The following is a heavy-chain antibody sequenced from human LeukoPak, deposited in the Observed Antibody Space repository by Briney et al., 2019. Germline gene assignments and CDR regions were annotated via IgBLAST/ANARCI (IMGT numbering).Heavy chain of an antibody. J-gene: IGHJ4*02. CDR2: IYTSGST. CDR1: GGSISSYY. Sequence: PSETLSLTCTVSGGSISSYYWSWIRQPAGKGLEWIWRIYTSGSTNYNPSLKSRVTMSVGTSKNQFSLKLSSVTAADTAVYYCARGRVGVDIVFQGVYYFDYWGQGTLVTVSS. CDR3: ARGRVGVDIVFQGVYYFDY. V-gene: IGHV4-4*07. D-gene: IGHD5-12*01.